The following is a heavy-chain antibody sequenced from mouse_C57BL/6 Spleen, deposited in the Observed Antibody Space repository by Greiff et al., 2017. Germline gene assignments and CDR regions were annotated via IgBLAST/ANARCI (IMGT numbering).Heavy chain of an antibody. D-gene: IGHD2-4*01. CDR1: GFTFSDYG. CDR3: ARRALYDYDDAMDY. CDR2: ISSGSSTI. V-gene: IGHV5-17*01. J-gene: IGHJ4*01. Sequence: DVHLVESGGGLVKPGGSLKLSCAASGFTFSDYGMHWVRQAPEKGLEWVAYISSGSSTIYYADTVKGRFTISRDNAKNTLFLQMTSLRSEDTAMYYCARRALYDYDDAMDYWGQGTSVTVSS.